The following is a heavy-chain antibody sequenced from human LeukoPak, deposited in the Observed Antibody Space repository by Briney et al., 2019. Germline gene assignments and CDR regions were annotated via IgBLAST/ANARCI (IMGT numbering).Heavy chain of an antibody. V-gene: IGHV3-74*01. CDR3: ARGTGYGVFDY. Sequence: PGGSLRLSCAASGFTLSSYWMHWVRQAPGKGLVWVSRISSDGSITSYADSVEGRFTISRDNAKNTLYLQMNSLRAEDTAVYYCARGTGYGVFDYWGQGALVTVSA. CDR1: GFTLSSYW. D-gene: IGHD1-14*01. CDR2: ISSDGSIT. J-gene: IGHJ4*02.